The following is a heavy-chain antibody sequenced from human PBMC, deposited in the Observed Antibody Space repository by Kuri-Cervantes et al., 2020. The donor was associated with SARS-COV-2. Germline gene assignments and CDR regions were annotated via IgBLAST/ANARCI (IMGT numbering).Heavy chain of an antibody. D-gene: IGHD1-26*01. CDR2: IIPIFGTA. Sequence: SVKVSCKASGGTFSSYAISWVRQAPGQGLEWMGGIIPIFGTANYAQKFQGRVTITADESTSTAYMELRSLRSDDTAVYYCARVLWELPGAFDYWGQGTLVTVSS. CDR1: GGTFSSYA. J-gene: IGHJ4*02. CDR3: ARVLWELPGAFDY. V-gene: IGHV1-69*13.